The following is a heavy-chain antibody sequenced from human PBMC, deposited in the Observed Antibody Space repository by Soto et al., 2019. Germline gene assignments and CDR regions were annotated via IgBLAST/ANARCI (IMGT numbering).Heavy chain of an antibody. V-gene: IGHV1-69*13. D-gene: IGHD3-22*01. Sequence: ASVKVSCKASGGTFSGYAISWVRQAPGQGLEWMGGIIPIFGTANYAQKFQGRVTITADESTSTAYMELSSLRSEDTAVYYCARDHYYYDSSGYYSPYYFDYWGQGTLVTVSS. CDR1: GGTFSGYA. J-gene: IGHJ4*02. CDR2: IIPIFGTA. CDR3: ARDHYYYDSSGYYSPYYFDY.